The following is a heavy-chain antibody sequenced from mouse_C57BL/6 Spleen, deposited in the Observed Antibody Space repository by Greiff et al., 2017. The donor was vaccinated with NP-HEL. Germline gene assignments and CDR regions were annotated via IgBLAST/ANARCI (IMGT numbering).Heavy chain of an antibody. D-gene: IGHD3-2*01. CDR2: IWSDGST. CDR1: GFSLTSYG. J-gene: IGHJ4*01. V-gene: IGHV2-6*03. Sequence: QVQLKESGPGLVAPSQSLSITCTVSGFSLTSYGVHWVRQPPGKGLEWLVVIWSDGSTNYNSALKSRLSISNDNSKSQVFFKMSRLQTDDTAMYYCARGDSSYAMDYWGQGTSVTVSS. CDR3: ARGDSSYAMDY.